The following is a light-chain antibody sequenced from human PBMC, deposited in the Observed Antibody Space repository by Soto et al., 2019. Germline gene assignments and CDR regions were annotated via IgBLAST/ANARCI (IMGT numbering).Light chain of an antibody. CDR2: EVS. J-gene: IGLJ2*01. Sequence: QSALTQPASVSGSPGQSITISCTGTSSDVGAYNYVSWYQQHPGKVPKLMIYEVSNRPSGVSNRFSGSKSGNTASLTISGLQAEDEGDYYCSSYTTTIPRVVFGGGTKLTVL. CDR3: SSYTTTIPRVV. V-gene: IGLV2-14*01. CDR1: SSDVGAYNY.